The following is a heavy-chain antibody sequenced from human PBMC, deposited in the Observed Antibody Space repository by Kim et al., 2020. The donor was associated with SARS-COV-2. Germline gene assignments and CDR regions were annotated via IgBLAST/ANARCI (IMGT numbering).Heavy chain of an antibody. D-gene: IGHD3-16*01. V-gene: IGHV4-34*01. J-gene: IGHJ4*02. Sequence: SETLSLTCAVYGGSFSGYYWSWIRQPPGKGLEWIGEINHSGSTNYNPSLKSRVTISVDTSKNQFSLKLSSVTAADTAVYYCAGTAGGIDYWGQGTLVTVS. CDR3: AGTAGGIDY. CDR2: INHSGST. CDR1: GGSFSGYY.